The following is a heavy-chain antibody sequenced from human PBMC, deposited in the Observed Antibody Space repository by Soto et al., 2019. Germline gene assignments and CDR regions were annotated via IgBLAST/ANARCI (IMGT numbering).Heavy chain of an antibody. J-gene: IGHJ3*02. CDR2: INHSGST. Sequence: SETLSLTCAVYGGSFSGYYWSWFRQPPGKGLGWIGEINHSGSTNYNPSLKSRVTISVDTSKNQFSLKVSSVTAADTAVYYCARVRCSSTSCYAGDDVFDIWGQGTMVTVSS. V-gene: IGHV4-34*01. CDR3: ARVRCSSTSCYAGDDVFDI. CDR1: GGSFSGYY. D-gene: IGHD2-2*01.